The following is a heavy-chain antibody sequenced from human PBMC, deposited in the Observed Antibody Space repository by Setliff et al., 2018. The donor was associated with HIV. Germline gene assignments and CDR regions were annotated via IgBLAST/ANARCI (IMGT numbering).Heavy chain of an antibody. Sequence: GGSLRLFCAASGFTFSAYSMHWVRQAPGKGLEWLSYLTSGTATMYYADSVKGRFTISRDNVKNSLYLQMNSLRAEDTAVYFCASGVGSNYFDYWGQGTLVTVSS. D-gene: IGHD1-26*01. J-gene: IGHJ4*02. V-gene: IGHV3-48*01. CDR1: GFTFSAYS. CDR2: LTSGTATM. CDR3: ASGVGSNYFDY.